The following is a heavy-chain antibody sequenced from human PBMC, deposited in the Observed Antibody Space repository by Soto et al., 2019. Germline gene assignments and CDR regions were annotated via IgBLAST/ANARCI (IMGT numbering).Heavy chain of an antibody. D-gene: IGHD4-17*01. CDR1: GYTFTSYG. V-gene: IGHV1-18*01. CDR2: ISAYNGNT. J-gene: IGHJ4*02. Sequence: ASVKVSCKASGYTFTSYGISWVRQAPGQGLEWMGWISAYNGNTNYAQKLQGRVTMTTDTSTSTAYMELRSLRSDDTAVYYCARVYDYDDYVGLLSNWGQGTLVTVSS. CDR3: ARVYDYDDYVGLLSN.